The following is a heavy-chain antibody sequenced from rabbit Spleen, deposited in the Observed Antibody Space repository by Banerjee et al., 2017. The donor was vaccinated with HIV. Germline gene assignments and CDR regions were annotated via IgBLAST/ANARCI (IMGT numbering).Heavy chain of an antibody. V-gene: IGHV1S45*01. Sequence: QEQLVDYGGDLVQPGASLTLTCKDSGIDFSSYNFICWVRQAPGKGLEWIACIDIGSRDFTYYASWAKGRFIISKTSSTTVTLQMTSLTVADTATYFCARSSLAYGAYSYATCNLWGPGTLVTVS. J-gene: IGHJ4*01. CDR3: ARSSLAYGAYSYATCNL. D-gene: IGHD6-1*01. CDR2: IDIGSRDFT. CDR1: GIDFSSYNF.